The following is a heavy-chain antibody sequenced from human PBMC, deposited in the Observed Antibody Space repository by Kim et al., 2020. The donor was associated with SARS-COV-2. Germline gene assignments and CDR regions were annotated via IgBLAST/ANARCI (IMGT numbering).Heavy chain of an antibody. Sequence: SQTLSLTCATSGDSVSSNSAAWNWIRQSPSRGLEWLGRTYYRSKWYNDYAVSVKSRITINPDTSKNQFSLQLNSVTPEDTAVYYCARERLGYCSGGSCYDWFDPWGQGTLVTVSS. V-gene: IGHV6-1*01. J-gene: IGHJ5*02. CDR2: TYYRSKWYN. CDR1: GDSVSSNSAA. CDR3: ARERLGYCSGGSCYDWFDP. D-gene: IGHD2-15*01.